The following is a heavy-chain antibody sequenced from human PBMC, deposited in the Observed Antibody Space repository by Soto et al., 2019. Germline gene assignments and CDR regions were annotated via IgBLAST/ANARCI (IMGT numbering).Heavy chain of an antibody. CDR1: GFTFSSYG. Sequence: LRLSCAASGFTFSSYGMHWVRQAPGKGLEWVAVISYDGSNKYYADSVKGRFTISRDNSKNTLYLQMNSLRAGDTAVYYCARAGIVLMVYAIGWFDYWGQGTLVTVSS. J-gene: IGHJ4*02. V-gene: IGHV3-30*03. CDR2: ISYDGSNK. CDR3: ARAGIVLMVYAIGWFDY. D-gene: IGHD2-8*01.